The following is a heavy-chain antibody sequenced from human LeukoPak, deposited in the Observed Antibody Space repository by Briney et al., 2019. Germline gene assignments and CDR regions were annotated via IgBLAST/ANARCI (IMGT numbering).Heavy chain of an antibody. D-gene: IGHD3-3*01. V-gene: IGHV3-21*03. CDR1: GFTLSSYS. CDR3: ARDSRDYDFWSGPKQYYFDY. J-gene: IGHJ4*02. Sequence: GGSLRLSCAASGFTLSSYSMNWVRQAPGKGLEWVSSISSSSSYIYYADSVKGRLTISRDNAKNSLYLQMNSLRAEDTAVYYCARDSRDYDFWSGPKQYYFDYWGQGTLVTVSS. CDR2: ISSSSSYI.